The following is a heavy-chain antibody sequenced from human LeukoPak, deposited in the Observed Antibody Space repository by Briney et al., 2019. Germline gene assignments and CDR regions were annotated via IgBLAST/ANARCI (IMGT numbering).Heavy chain of an antibody. Sequence: ASVKVSCKVSGYTLTELSMHWVRQAPGQGLEWMGIINPSGGSTSYAQKFQGRVTMTRDTSTSTVYMELSSLRSEDTAVYYCASLRQRITIFGVVITQDYYYGMDVWGQGTTVTVSS. CDR3: ASLRQRITIFGVVITQDYYYGMDV. CDR2: INPSGGST. D-gene: IGHD3-3*01. J-gene: IGHJ6*02. V-gene: IGHV1-46*01. CDR1: GYTLTELS.